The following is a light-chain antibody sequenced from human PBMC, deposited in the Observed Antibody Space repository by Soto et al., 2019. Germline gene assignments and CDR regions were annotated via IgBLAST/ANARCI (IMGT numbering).Light chain of an antibody. CDR2: HAS. V-gene: IGKV1-5*02. CDR1: QSISNW. J-gene: IGKJ1*01. CDR3: QQYNSYS. Sequence: IHMTQSASTLPASVGYRVTIICRASQSISNWLAWYQKKPGTAPKVLIYHASNLQSGVPSRFSGSGSGTEFTLTISSMQPDDFATYYCQQYNSYSFGQGTKVDI.